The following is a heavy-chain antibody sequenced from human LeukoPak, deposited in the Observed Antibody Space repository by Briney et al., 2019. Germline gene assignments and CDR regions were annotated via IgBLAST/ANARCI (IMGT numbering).Heavy chain of an antibody. Sequence: GASVKVSCKASGYTFTGYYMHWVRQAPGQGLEWMGWINPNSGGTNYAQKFQGRVTMTRDTSISTAYMGLSRLRSDDAAVYYCARDHRVYYDSSGRPHDAFDIWGQGTMVTVSS. J-gene: IGHJ3*02. CDR1: GYTFTGYY. CDR2: INPNSGGT. D-gene: IGHD3-22*01. V-gene: IGHV1-2*02. CDR3: ARDHRVYYDSSGRPHDAFDI.